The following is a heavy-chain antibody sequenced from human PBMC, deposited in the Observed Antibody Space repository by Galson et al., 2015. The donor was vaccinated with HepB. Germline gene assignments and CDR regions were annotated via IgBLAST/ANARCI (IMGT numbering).Heavy chain of an antibody. CDR3: ARDGGSGTYLYYTMDV. V-gene: IGHV1-18*04. Sequence: SVKVSCKASGYTFTTYGISWVRQAPGQGLEWMGWISAYNGNTNYAQKLQGRVIMTTDTSTTTAYMELRSLRSDDTAVYYCARDGGSGTYLYYTMDVWGQGTTVTVSS. CDR1: GYTFTTYG. D-gene: IGHD1/OR15-1a*01. J-gene: IGHJ6*02. CDR2: ISAYNGNT.